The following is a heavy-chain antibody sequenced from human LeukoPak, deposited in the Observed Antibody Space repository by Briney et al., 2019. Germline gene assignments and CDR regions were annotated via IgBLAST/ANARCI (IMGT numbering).Heavy chain of an antibody. CDR2: IYHSGST. J-gene: IGHJ4*02. CDR1: GGSISSGGYS. Sequence: SQTLSLTCAVSGGSISSGGYSWSWIRQPPGKGLEWIGYIYHSGSTYYNPSLKSRVTISVDRSKNQFSLKLSSVTAADTAVYYCARSGGDGYNSDYFDYWGQGTLVTVSS. CDR3: ARSGGDGYNSDYFDY. D-gene: IGHD5-24*01. V-gene: IGHV4-30-2*01.